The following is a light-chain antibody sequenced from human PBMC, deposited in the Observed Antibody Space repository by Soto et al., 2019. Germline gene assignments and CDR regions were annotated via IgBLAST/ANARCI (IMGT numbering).Light chain of an antibody. V-gene: IGKV1-39*01. CDR1: QSIGDS. CDR3: QPSYSTPPT. Sequence: TPYAASLSVTHRAGVTLLYRANQSIGDSLDWYQHKPGQAPKLLIYDTSSWPTGVPSRFSGSRSGPDFTLTISSLQPEDFATYYCQPSYSTPPTFGQGTKVDI. J-gene: IGKJ1*01. CDR2: DTS.